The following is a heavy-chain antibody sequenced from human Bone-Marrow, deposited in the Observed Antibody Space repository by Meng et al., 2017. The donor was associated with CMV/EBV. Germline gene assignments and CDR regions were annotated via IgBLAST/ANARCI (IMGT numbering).Heavy chain of an antibody. Sequence: GESLKISCAASGFTFSDYYMSWIRQAPGKGLEWVSYISSSGSTIYYADSVKGRFTISRDNAKNSLYLQMNSLRAEDTAVYYCARCLSDYHIFTGRVNYYGMDVWGQGTTVTVSS. CDR2: ISSSGSTI. CDR1: GFTFSDYY. J-gene: IGHJ6*02. V-gene: IGHV3-11*04. D-gene: IGHD3-9*01. CDR3: ARCLSDYHIFTGRVNYYGMDV.